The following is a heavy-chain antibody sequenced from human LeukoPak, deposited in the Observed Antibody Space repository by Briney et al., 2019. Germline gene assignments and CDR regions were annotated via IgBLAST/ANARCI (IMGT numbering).Heavy chain of an antibody. CDR3: ARDSVATTAFDI. CDR2: INWNGGRT. V-gene: IGHV3-20*04. D-gene: IGHD5-12*01. Sequence: GGSLRLSCAASGFNFDDYGKAWVRQAPGKGLEWVSGINWNGGRTGSADSVKGRFTISRDNAKNSLYLQMNSLRAEDTALYYCARDSVATTAFDIWGQGAMVTVSS. J-gene: IGHJ3*02. CDR1: GFNFDDYG.